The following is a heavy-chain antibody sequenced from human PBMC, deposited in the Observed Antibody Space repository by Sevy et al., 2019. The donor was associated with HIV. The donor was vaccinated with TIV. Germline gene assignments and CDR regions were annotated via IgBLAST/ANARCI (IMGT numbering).Heavy chain of an antibody. Sequence: ASVKVSCKVSGYTLTELSMHWVRQAPGKGLEWMGGFDPEDGETIYAQKFQGRVTMTEDTSTDTAYMELSSLRSEDTAVYYCATNIVVVVAAERGHWFDPRGQGTLVTVSS. CDR3: ATNIVVVVAAERGHWFDP. D-gene: IGHD2-15*01. CDR2: FDPEDGET. V-gene: IGHV1-24*01. J-gene: IGHJ5*02. CDR1: GYTLTELS.